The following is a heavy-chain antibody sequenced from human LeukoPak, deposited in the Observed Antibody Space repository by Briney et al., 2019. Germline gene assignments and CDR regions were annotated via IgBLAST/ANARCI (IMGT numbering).Heavy chain of an antibody. Sequence: SVKVSCKASGGTFSSYAISWVRQAPGQGLEWMGGIIPIFGTANYAQKFQGRVTITTDESTSTAYMELSSLRSEDTAVYYRARGREDIVVVPAAIPAYYYYYMDVWGKGTTVTVSS. CDR1: GGTFSSYA. CDR3: ARGREDIVVVPAAIPAYYYYYMDV. D-gene: IGHD2-2*02. CDR2: IIPIFGTA. J-gene: IGHJ6*03. V-gene: IGHV1-69*05.